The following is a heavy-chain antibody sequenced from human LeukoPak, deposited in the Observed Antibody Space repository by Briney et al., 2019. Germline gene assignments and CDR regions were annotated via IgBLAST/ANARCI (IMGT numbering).Heavy chain of an antibody. Sequence: PGGSLRLSCAASGFTVSSNYMSWVRQAPGKGLEWVSVIYSGGSTYYADSVKGRFTISRDNSKNTLYLQMNSLRAEDTAVYYCARALRYYDILTGPRGMDVWGQGTTVTVSS. CDR3: ARALRYYDILTGPRGMDV. J-gene: IGHJ6*02. D-gene: IGHD3-9*01. CDR2: IYSGGST. CDR1: GFTVSSNY. V-gene: IGHV3-53*01.